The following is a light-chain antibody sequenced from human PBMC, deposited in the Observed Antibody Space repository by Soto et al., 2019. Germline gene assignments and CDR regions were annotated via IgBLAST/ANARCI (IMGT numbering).Light chain of an antibody. CDR1: QTISRR. V-gene: IGKV1-5*01. Sequence: EMTMKFSTRAAKGGGGVTGACRASQTISRRLAWYQQKPGRAPKFLIYEASSLESGVPSRFSGSGSGTAFTLTTNSLQPDDFATYYCQEHTIYSRTFCQVTQVDIK. CDR3: QEHTIYSRT. CDR2: EAS. J-gene: IGKJ1*01.